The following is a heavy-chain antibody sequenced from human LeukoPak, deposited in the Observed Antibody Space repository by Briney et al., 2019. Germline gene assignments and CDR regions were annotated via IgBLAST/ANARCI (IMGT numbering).Heavy chain of an antibody. CDR1: GFSFSGAA. D-gene: IGHD4-17*01. J-gene: IGHJ4*02. CDR3: TRLYGDYVDDY. Sequence: PGGSLKLSCAASGFSFSGAAMHWVRQASGKGLEWVGRIRSKPNNYATAYGASVKGRFTISRDDSKNTVSLQMNSLKTEDTAVYYCTRLYGDYVDDYWGQGTLVTVSS. V-gene: IGHV3-73*01. CDR2: IRSKPNNYAT.